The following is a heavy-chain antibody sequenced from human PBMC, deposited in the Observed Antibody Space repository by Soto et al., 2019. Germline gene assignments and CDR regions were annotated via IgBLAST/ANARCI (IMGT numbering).Heavy chain of an antibody. Sequence: QLQLQESGPGLVKPSETLSLTCTVSGGSISSSSYYWGWIRQPPGKGLEWIGSIYYSGSTYYNPSLKSRVTISVDTSKNQFSLKLSSVTAADTAVYYCARLKNYGDYFNYYYYYGMDVWGQGTTVTVSS. CDR3: ARLKNYGDYFNYYYYYGMDV. CDR2: IYYSGST. J-gene: IGHJ6*02. CDR1: GGSISSSSYY. D-gene: IGHD4-17*01. V-gene: IGHV4-39*01.